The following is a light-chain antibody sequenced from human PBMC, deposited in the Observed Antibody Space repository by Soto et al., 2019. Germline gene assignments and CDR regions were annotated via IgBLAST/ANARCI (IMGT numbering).Light chain of an antibody. CDR3: QQRYTTLFT. CDR2: AAS. V-gene: IGKV1-39*01. J-gene: IGKJ3*01. CDR1: QGISSY. Sequence: IQLTQSPSSLSASVGDRVTITCRASQGISSYLAWYQQKPGKAPKLLMYAASTLQSGVPSRFSGSGSETDFNLTISSLQTEDLATYDCQQRYTTLFTFGPGTKVDIK.